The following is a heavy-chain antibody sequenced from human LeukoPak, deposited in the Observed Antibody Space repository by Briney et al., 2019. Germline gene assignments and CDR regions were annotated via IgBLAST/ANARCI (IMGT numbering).Heavy chain of an antibody. Sequence: GGSLRLSCAASGITFSTSGMHWVRQAPGRGLEWVAFMRHDGSNEKYADSVKGRFTISRDNYKTTLYLQMNSLIVEATALYYCAKDGTVVVTAYGRGFDPWGQGTLVTVSS. V-gene: IGHV3-30*02. J-gene: IGHJ5*02. D-gene: IGHD2-15*01. CDR3: AKDGTVVVTAYGRGFDP. CDR1: GITFSTSG. CDR2: MRHDGSNE.